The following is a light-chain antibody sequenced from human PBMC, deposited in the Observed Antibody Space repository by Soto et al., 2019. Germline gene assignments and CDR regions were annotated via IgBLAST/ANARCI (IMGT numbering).Light chain of an antibody. CDR1: NSDVGGYNY. Sequence: QPVLSQPGSVCGSPGQTITISRTGTNSDVGGYNYVSWYQQHPGKAPKLMIYEVSNRPSGVSNRFSGSKSGNTASLTISGLQAEDEADYYCSSYTSSSTQVFGTGTKVTVL. V-gene: IGLV2-14*01. J-gene: IGLJ1*01. CDR2: EVS. CDR3: SSYTSSSTQV.